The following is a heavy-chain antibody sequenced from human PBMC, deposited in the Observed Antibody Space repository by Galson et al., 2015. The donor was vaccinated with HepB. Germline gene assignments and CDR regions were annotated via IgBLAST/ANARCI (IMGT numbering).Heavy chain of an antibody. J-gene: IGHJ3*02. Sequence: SVKVSCKASGGNFTKYAFNWVRQAPGQGLEWMGWINPNSGDSDHAQKFWGRVTLTRDTSISTAYMELKRLTSDDAGVYYCARTYIGATAVAVTESAAFNIWGQGTMVTVSS. CDR3: ARTYIGATAVAVTESAAFNI. D-gene: IGHD6-19*01. V-gene: IGHV1-2*02. CDR2: INPNSGDS. CDR1: GGNFTKYA.